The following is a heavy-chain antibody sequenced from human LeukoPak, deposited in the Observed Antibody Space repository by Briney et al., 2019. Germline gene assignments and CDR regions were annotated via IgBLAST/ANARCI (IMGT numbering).Heavy chain of an antibody. CDR2: ISSSSSDI. J-gene: IGHJ3*02. CDR3: VTDYGGSSGAFDI. D-gene: IGHD4-23*01. Sequence: GGSLRLSCTGSGFTLGSYAMNWVRRAPGQGLEWVSSISSSSSDIYYTDSVRGRFTISRDNAKNSLYLQMNSLRAEDTAVYYCVTDYGGSSGAFDIWGQGTMVTVSS. CDR1: GFTLGSYA. V-gene: IGHV3-21*01.